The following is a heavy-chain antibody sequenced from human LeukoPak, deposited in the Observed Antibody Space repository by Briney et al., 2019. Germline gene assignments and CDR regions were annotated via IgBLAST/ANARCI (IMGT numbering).Heavy chain of an antibody. J-gene: IGHJ5*02. D-gene: IGHD2-21*02. CDR2: IYSGGST. CDR3: APLRRGGDFDP. CDR1: GFTFSSYA. Sequence: GGSLRLSCAASGFTFSSYAMSWVRQAPGKGLEWVSVIYSGGSTYYPDSVKGRFTISRDNSKNTLYLQMNSLRAEDTAVYYCAPLRRGGDFDPWGQGTLVTVSS. V-gene: IGHV3-66*01.